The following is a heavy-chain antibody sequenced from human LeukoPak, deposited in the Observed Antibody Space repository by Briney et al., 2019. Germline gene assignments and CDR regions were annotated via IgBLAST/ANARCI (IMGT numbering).Heavy chain of an antibody. V-gene: IGHV4-34*01. CDR1: GGSFSGYY. J-gene: IGHJ6*02. D-gene: IGHD3-22*01. CDR3: ARRFMIAASYGMDV. Sequence: PSETLSLTCAVYGGSFSGYYWSWIRQPPGKGLEWIGEINHSGSTNYNPSLKSRVTISVDTSKNQFSLKLSSVTAADTAVYYCARRFMIAASYGMDVWGQGTTVTVSS. CDR2: INHSGST.